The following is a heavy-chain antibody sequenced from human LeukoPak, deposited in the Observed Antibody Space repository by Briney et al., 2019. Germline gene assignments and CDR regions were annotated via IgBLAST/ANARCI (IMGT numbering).Heavy chain of an antibody. Sequence: PGGSLRLSCAASGFTFSSYAMHWVRQAPGKGLEYVSAISSNGGSTYYANSVKGRFTISRDNSKYTLYLQMGSLRAEDMAVYYCARGGVGAFSPYDYWGQGTLVTVSS. V-gene: IGHV3-64*01. CDR3: ARGGVGAFSPYDY. D-gene: IGHD1-26*01. CDR1: GFTFSSYA. J-gene: IGHJ4*02. CDR2: ISSNGGST.